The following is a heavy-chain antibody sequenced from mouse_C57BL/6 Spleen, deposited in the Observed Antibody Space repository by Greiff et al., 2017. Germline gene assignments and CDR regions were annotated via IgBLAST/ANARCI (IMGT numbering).Heavy chain of an antibody. V-gene: IGHV1-52*01. CDR1: GYTFTSYW. CDR2: IDPSDSET. CDR3: ARRGGNYSGYFDV. J-gene: IGHJ1*03. D-gene: IGHD2-1*01. Sequence: QVQLQQPGAELVRPGSSVKLSCKASGYTFTSYWMHWVKQRPIQGLEWIGNIDPSDSETHYNQKFKDKATLTVDKSSSTAYMQLSSLTSEDSAVYCCARRGGNYSGYFDVWGTGTTVTVSS.